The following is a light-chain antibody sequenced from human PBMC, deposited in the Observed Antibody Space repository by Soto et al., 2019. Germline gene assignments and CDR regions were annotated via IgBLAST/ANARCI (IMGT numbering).Light chain of an antibody. CDR1: SRNVDVYNY. CDR2: EVN. CDR3: SSYAGSDIWV. Sequence: QSVLTQPPSASGSPGQSVTISCTGTSRNVDVYNYVSWFQQHPGKAPKLIIYEVNKRPSGVPDRFSGSKSGNTASLTVSGLQAEDEADYYCSSYAGSDIWVFGGGTQLTVL. V-gene: IGLV2-8*01. J-gene: IGLJ3*02.